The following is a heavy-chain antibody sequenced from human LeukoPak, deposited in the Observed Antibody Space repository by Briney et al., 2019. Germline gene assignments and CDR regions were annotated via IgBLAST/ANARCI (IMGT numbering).Heavy chain of an antibody. CDR3: ARLQNSGYDHDY. CDR1: GFTFSSYS. V-gene: IGHV3-21*04. D-gene: IGHD5-12*01. CDR2: ISSSSSYI. Sequence: GGSLRLSCAASGFTFSSYSTNWVRQAPGKGLEWVSSISSSSSYIYYADSVKGRFTISRDNAKNSLYLQMNSLRAEDTAVYYCARLQNSGYDHDYWGQGTLVTVSS. J-gene: IGHJ4*02.